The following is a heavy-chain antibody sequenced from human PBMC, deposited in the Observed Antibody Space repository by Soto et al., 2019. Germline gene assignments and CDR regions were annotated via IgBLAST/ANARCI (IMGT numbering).Heavy chain of an antibody. CDR1: GGSFSGYY. CDR2: INHSGST. Sequence: SETLSLTCAVYGGSFSGYYWTWIRQPPGTGLEWIGEINHSGSTNYNPSLKSRVTISVDTSKNQFSLKLTSVTAADTAVYYCARDKITGLLAYWGQGNLVTVSS. CDR3: ARDKITGLLAY. V-gene: IGHV4-34*01. J-gene: IGHJ4*02. D-gene: IGHD2-8*02.